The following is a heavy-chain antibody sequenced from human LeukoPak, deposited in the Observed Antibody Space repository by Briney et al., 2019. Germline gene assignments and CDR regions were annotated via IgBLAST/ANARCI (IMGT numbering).Heavy chain of an antibody. CDR3: ARDRGMTNDAFDI. J-gene: IGHJ3*02. Sequence: ASVKVSCKASGYTFTSYYMHWVRQAPGQGLEWMGIINPSGGSTSYAQKFQGRVTMTRDASTSTAYVELSSLRSEDTAVYYCARDRGMTNDAFDIWGQGTMVTVSS. V-gene: IGHV1-46*01. D-gene: IGHD3-10*01. CDR2: INPSGGST. CDR1: GYTFTSYY.